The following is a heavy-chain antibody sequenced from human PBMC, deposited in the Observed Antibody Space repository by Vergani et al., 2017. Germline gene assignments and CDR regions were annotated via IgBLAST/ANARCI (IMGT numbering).Heavy chain of an antibody. J-gene: IGHJ4*02. CDR1: GFTFSSYG. V-gene: IGHV3-30*03. CDR3: AREDYVDYVMLDC. D-gene: IGHD4-17*01. CDR2: VSYDGSNK. Sequence: QVQLVESGGGVVQPGRSLRLSCAASGFTFSSYGMHWVRQAPGKGLEWVAVVSYDGSNKYYADSVKGRFTIPRANAKNSLNLQMNSLRAEDTAVYYCAREDYVDYVMLDCWGQGTLVTVSS.